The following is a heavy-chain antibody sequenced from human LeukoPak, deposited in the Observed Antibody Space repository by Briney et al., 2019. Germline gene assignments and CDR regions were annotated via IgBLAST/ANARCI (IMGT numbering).Heavy chain of an antibody. J-gene: IGHJ4*02. V-gene: IGHV3-66*01. Sequence: GGSLRLSFAASGFTVRGNYMGWGRQAPGKGLEWLSVIDRGGNTYYADSVKGRFTISRDSSKNTVFLQMDSLRAEDTAVYYCARDPGYGLGVDYGDYWGQGTLVTVSS. CDR1: GFTVRGNY. D-gene: IGHD3-10*01. CDR3: ARDPGYGLGVDYGDY. CDR2: IDRGGNT.